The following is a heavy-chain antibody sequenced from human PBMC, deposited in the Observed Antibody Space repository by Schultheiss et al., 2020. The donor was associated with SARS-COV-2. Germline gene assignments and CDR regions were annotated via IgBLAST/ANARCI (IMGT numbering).Heavy chain of an antibody. CDR2: IYPGDFDT. CDR1: GFTFNNYW. V-gene: IGHV5-51*01. Sequence: KVSCKGSGFTFNNYWIGWVRQMPGKGLEWMGIIYPGDFDTQYSPSFLGQVTISVDKSINTAYLQWSSLKTSDTAVYYCARRGTTVTQDAFDIWGQGTTVTVSS. CDR3: ARRGTTVTQDAFDI. D-gene: IGHD4-17*01. J-gene: IGHJ3*02.